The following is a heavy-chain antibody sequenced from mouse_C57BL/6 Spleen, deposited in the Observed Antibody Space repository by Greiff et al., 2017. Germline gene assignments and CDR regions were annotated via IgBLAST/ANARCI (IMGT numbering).Heavy chain of an antibody. Sequence: EVKLMESGGGLVQPKGSLKLSCAASGFSFNTYAMNWVRQAPGTGLEWVARIRSKSNNYATYYADSVKDRFTISRDDSESMLYLQMNNLKTEDTAMYYCVRQGTTVDYFDYWGQGTTLTVSS. J-gene: IGHJ2*01. CDR3: VRQGTTVDYFDY. D-gene: IGHD1-1*01. CDR2: IRSKSNNYAT. CDR1: GFSFNTYA. V-gene: IGHV10-1*01.